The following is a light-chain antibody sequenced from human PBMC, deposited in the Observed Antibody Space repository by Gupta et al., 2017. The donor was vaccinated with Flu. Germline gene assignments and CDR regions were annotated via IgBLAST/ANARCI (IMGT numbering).Light chain of an antibody. Sequence: QSVLTHPPSVSGAPGQRVTISCTGSSSNIGAGYDVHWYQQLPGTAPKLLIYGNSNRPSGVPDRFSGSKSGTSASLANSGLQAEEEADYYCQAYDSSRSGVVFGGGTKLTVL. V-gene: IGLV1-40*01. J-gene: IGLJ2*01. CDR2: GNS. CDR1: SSNIGAGYD. CDR3: QAYDSSRSGVV.